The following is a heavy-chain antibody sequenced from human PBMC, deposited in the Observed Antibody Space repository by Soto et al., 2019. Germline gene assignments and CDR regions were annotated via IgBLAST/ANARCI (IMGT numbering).Heavy chain of an antibody. J-gene: IGHJ3*02. CDR3: GRDHRGGTDAFDI. CDR1: GYTFTSFG. CDR2: ISAYNGNT. Sequence: QVQLVQSGAEVKKPGASVKVSCKASGYTFTSFGISWVRQAPGQGLEWMGWISAYNGNTNYAENLQGRVTMTTDTFTSTAYMELRSLRSDDTAVYYCGRDHRGGTDAFDIWGQGTMVTVSS. D-gene: IGHD2-15*01. V-gene: IGHV1-18*01.